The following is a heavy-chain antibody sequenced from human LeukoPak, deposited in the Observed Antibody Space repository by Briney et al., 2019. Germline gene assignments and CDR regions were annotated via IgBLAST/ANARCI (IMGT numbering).Heavy chain of an antibody. CDR3: AREYSRSVVAGSRPDL. D-gene: IGHD2-21*01. CDR2: MYYRGTT. V-gene: IGHV4-39*02. J-gene: IGHJ4*02. CDR1: GGSISSSSYH. Sequence: LETLSLTCSVSGGSISSSSYHWGWIRQSPRKGLEWIGSMYYRGTTYENSSLKSRLTLSIDTSNNHFSLKLTSVTAADTAVYFCAREYSRSVVAGSRPDLWGQGLLVTVSS.